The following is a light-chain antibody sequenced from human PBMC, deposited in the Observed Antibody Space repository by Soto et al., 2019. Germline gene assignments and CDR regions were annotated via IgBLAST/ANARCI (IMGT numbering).Light chain of an antibody. CDR3: CSYGVSFPYV. CDR1: SSDVGGYDY. CDR2: DVT. Sequence: QSALTQPPSVSGSPGQSVTISCTGTSSDVGGYDYVSWYQQHPGKAPKLLIYDVTKRPSGVPDRFSGSKSGNTASLTISGPQAEDEADFYRCSYGVSFPYVSATATKV. V-gene: IGLV2-11*01. J-gene: IGLJ1*01.